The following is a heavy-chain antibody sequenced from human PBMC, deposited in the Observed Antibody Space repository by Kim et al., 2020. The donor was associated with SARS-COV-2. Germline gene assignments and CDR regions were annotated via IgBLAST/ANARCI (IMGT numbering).Heavy chain of an antibody. V-gene: IGHV2-5*02. CDR3: AHKPAKYFRSTLDYYYGMDV. J-gene: IGHJ6*02. CDR2: IYWDDDK. Sequence: SGPTLVKPTPTLTLTCTFSGFSLSTSGVGVGWIRQPPGKALEWLALIYWDDDKRYSPSLKSRLTITKDTSKNQVVLTMTNMDPVDTATYYCAHKPAKYFRSTLDYYYGMDVWGQGTTVTVSS. CDR1: GFSLSTSGVG. D-gene: IGHD2-2*01.